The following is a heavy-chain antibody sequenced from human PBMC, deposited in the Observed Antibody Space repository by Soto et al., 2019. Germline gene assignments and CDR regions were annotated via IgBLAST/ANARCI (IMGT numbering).Heavy chain of an antibody. D-gene: IGHD3-10*01. CDR1: GGSFSGYY. CDR3: ARGRAVWGVIMTRVYFDY. CDR2: INHSGST. V-gene: IGHV4-34*01. Sequence: PSETLSLTCAVYGGSFSGYYWSWIRQPPGKGLEWIGEINHSGSTNYNPSLKSRVTISVDTSKNQFSLKLSSVTAADTAAYYCARGRAVWGVIMTRVYFDYWGQGTLVTVSS. J-gene: IGHJ4*02.